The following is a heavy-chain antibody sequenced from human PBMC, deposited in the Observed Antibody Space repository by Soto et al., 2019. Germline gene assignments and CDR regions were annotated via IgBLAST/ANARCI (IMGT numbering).Heavy chain of an antibody. CDR3: AKDSRGVVATDFDY. Sequence: EVQLVESGGGLVQPGRSLRLSCAASGFTFDDYAMHWVRQAPGKGLEWVSGISWNSGRIGYADSVKGRFTISRDNAKNSLYLQMNSLRAEDTALYYCAKDSRGVVATDFDYWGQGTLVTVSS. CDR2: ISWNSGRI. V-gene: IGHV3-9*01. D-gene: IGHD5-12*01. J-gene: IGHJ4*02. CDR1: GFTFDDYA.